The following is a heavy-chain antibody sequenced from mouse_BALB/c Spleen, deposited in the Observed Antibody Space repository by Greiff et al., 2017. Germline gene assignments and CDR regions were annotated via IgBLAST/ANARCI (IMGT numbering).Heavy chain of an antibody. J-gene: IGHJ3*01. V-gene: IGHV2-6-7*01. CDR1: GFSLTGYG. Sequence: QVQLQESGPGLVAPSQSLSITCTVSGFSLTGYGVNWVRQPPGKGLEWLGMIWGDGSTDYNSALKSRLSISKDNSKSQVFLKMNSLQTDDTARYYCARDHYYGSRPFAYWGQGTLVTVSA. CDR3: ARDHYYGSRPFAY. D-gene: IGHD1-1*01. CDR2: IWGDGST.